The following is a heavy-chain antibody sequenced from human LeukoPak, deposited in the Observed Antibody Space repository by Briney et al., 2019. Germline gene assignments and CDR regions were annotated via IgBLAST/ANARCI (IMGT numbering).Heavy chain of an antibody. Sequence: ASVKVSCKASGYTFTGYYMHWVRQAPGQGLEWMGRINPDSGGTNYAQRFQDRVTMTRDTSTSTAYMELSRLRSDDTAMYYCARLGQQLDYWGQGTLVTVSS. V-gene: IGHV1-2*06. CDR1: GYTFTGYY. J-gene: IGHJ4*02. CDR3: ARLGQQLDY. CDR2: INPDSGGT. D-gene: IGHD5-24*01.